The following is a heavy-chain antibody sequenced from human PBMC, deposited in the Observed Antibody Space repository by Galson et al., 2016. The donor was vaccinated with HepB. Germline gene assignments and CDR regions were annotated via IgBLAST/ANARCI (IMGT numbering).Heavy chain of an antibody. CDR3: ARHHYALDI. CDR2: IYTDGSST. J-gene: IGHJ3*02. V-gene: IGHV3-74*01. CDR1: GFTFSSYW. Sequence: SLRLSCAASGFTFSSYWMHWVRQAPGKGLVWVSRIYTDGSSTYYADSVKGRFTISRDNAKNTLYLQMNSLRAEDTAVDYCARHHYALDIWGQGTMVTVSS.